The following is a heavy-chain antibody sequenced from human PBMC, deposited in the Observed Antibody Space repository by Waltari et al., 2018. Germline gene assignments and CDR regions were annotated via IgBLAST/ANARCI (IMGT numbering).Heavy chain of an antibody. CDR3: ALGDSSGYYLEAFDI. CDR1: GGTFSSYA. J-gene: IGHJ3*02. D-gene: IGHD3-22*01. V-gene: IGHV1-69*10. CDR2: IIPILGIA. Sequence: QVQLVQSGAEVKKPGSSVKVSCKASGGTFSSYAISWVRQAPGQGLEWMGGIIPILGIANYAQKFQGRVTITADNSTSTADMELSSLRSEDTAVYYCALGDSSGYYLEAFDIWGQGTMVTVSS.